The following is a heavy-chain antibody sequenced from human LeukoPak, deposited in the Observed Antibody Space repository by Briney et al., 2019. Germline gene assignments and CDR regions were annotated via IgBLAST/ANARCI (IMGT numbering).Heavy chain of an antibody. CDR3: ARVRNYCSSTSCYGETDNWFDP. J-gene: IGHJ5*02. D-gene: IGHD2-2*01. Sequence: ASVKVSCKASGYTFTSYGISWVRQAPGQGLEWMGWISAYSGNTNYAQKLQGRVTMTTDTSTSTAYMELRSLRSDDTAVYYCARVRNYCSSTSCYGETDNWFDPWGQGTLVTVSS. V-gene: IGHV1-18*01. CDR1: GYTFTSYG. CDR2: ISAYSGNT.